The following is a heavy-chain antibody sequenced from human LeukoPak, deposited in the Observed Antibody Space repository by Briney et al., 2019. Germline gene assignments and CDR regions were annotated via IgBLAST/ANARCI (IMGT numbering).Heavy chain of an antibody. CDR2: IIPIFGTA. CDR1: GGTFSSYA. CDR3: ATVGDYYDSSGYYYFDY. V-gene: IGHV1-69*13. J-gene: IGHJ4*02. Sequence: GASVKVSCKASGGTFSSYAISWVRQAPGQGLEWMGGIIPIFGTANYAQKFQGRVTITADESTSTAYMELSSLRSEDTAVYYCATVGDYYDSSGYYYFDYWGQGTLVTVSS. D-gene: IGHD3-22*01.